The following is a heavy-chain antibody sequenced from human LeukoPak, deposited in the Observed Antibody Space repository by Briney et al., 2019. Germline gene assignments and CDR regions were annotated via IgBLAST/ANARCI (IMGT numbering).Heavy chain of an antibody. Sequence: PETLSLTCTVSGGSINSYYWTWIRQPPGKGLEWIGNIYNSGSTNYNPSLKSRVTISVDTSKNQFSLKLNSVTAADTAVYYCARESGSYLWRSWLNPWGQGTLVTVSS. V-gene: IGHV4-59*01. CDR2: IYNSGST. CDR3: ARESGSYLWRSWLNP. J-gene: IGHJ5*02. D-gene: IGHD3-16*01. CDR1: GGSINSYY.